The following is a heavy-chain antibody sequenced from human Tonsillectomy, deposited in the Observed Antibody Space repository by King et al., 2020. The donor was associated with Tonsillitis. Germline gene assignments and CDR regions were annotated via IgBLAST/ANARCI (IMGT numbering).Heavy chain of an antibody. CDR3: AKDLAPWWELRGRNAFDI. V-gene: IGHV3-30*18. J-gene: IGHJ3*02. D-gene: IGHD1-26*01. CDR2: ISYDGSNK. Sequence: VQLVESGGGVVQPGRSLRLSCAASGFTFSSYGMHWVRQAPGKGLEWVAVISYDGSNKYYADSVKGRFTISRDNSKNTLYLQMNSLRAEDTAVYYCAKDLAPWWELRGRNAFDIWGQGTMVTVSS. CDR1: GFTFSSYG.